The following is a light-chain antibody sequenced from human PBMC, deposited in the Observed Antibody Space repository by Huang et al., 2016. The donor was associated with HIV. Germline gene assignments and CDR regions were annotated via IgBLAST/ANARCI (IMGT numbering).Light chain of an antibody. J-gene: IGKJ4*01. CDR2: GAS. CDR3: QQYTSSPLT. V-gene: IGKV3-20*01. Sequence: EIVLTQSPGTLSLSPRERATLSCRASQSISSGYLAWYQQKPGQAPRLLIYGASTRATGIPDRFSGSGSGTDFTLTINRLEPEDFAVYYCQQYTSSPLTFGGGTKVEIK. CDR1: QSISSGY.